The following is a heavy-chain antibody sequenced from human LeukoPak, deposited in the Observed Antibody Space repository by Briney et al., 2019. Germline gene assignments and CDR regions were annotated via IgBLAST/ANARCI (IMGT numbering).Heavy chain of an antibody. D-gene: IGHD4-17*01. CDR2: INTNTGNP. CDR3: AREVDTVTTSGRFRWFDP. CDR1: GYTFTSYA. J-gene: IGHJ5*02. Sequence: ASVKVSCKASGYTFTSYAMNWVRQAPGQGLEWMGWINTNTGNPTYAQGFTGRFVFSLDTSVSTAYLQISSLKAEDTAVYYCAREVDTVTTSGRFRWFDPWGQGTLVTVSS. V-gene: IGHV7-4-1*02.